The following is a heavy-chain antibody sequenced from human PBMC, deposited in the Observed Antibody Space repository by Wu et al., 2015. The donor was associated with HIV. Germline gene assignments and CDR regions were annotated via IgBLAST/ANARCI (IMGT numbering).Heavy chain of an antibody. CDR3: TRGPDFDY. Sequence: QVQLVQSGAEVKKPGASVKLSCKASGYTFINSYIHWVRQAPGQGLERMGIINPSGGSTDYIQKFQGRVTMTRDTSTSTVYMKLSGLTSEDTAVYFCTRGPDFDYWGQGTLVTVSS. V-gene: IGHV1-46*01. J-gene: IGHJ4*02. CDR2: INPSGGST. CDR1: GYTFINSY.